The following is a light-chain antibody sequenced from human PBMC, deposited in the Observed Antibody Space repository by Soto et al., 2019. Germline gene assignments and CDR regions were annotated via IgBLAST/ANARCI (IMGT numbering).Light chain of an antibody. CDR2: EVS. CDR1: SSDIGDYSS. V-gene: IGLV2-14*01. CDR3: CSYTGISTYV. Sequence: QSVLTQPASVSGSPGQSITISCTGTSSDIGDYSSVSWYQQYPGKAPELMIYEVSNRPSGVSNRFSGSKSGNTASLTISGLQPEDEADYYCCSYTGISTYVFGTGTKLTVL. J-gene: IGLJ1*01.